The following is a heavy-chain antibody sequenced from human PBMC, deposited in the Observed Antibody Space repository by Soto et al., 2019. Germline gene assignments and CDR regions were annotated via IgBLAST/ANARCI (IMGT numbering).Heavy chain of an antibody. D-gene: IGHD4-17*01. CDR3: AKDISVSTPYCGS. CDR2: IYWNSGTI. CDR1: GFTFDDYA. V-gene: IGHV3-9*01. Sequence: EVQLVESGGGLVQPGRSLSLSCAASGFTFDDYAMHWVRQAPGKGLEWVSSIYWNSGTIDYADSVKGRFTISRDNANNSLYLPMISLRPDDADVYYCAKDISVSTPYCGSWGQGTLVTVSP. J-gene: IGHJ4*02.